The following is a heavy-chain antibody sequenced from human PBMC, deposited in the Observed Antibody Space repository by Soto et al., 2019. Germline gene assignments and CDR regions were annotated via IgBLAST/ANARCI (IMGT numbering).Heavy chain of an antibody. CDR1: GFTLNTYS. V-gene: IGHV3-21*01. J-gene: IGHJ4*02. CDR3: ARSLVSATPDS. Sequence: EVQRVESGGGLVKPGGSLRLSCAASGFTLNTYSMHWVRQAPGKGLEWVSSIDSTSVYTFYADSVKGRFTVSRANAQNSLYLQMNSLRAEDTAVYYCARSLVSATPDSWGQGPLVTVSS. CDR2: IDSTSVYT. D-gene: IGHD1-26*01.